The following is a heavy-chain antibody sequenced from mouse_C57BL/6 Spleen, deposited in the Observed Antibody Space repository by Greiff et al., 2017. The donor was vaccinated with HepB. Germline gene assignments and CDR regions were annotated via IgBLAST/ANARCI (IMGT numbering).Heavy chain of an antibody. CDR1: GYAFSSSW. CDR3: ASAYGSSSFDY. J-gene: IGHJ2*01. V-gene: IGHV1-82*01. Sequence: VQLQQSGPELVKPGASVKISCKASGYAFSSSWMNWVKQRPGKGLEWIGRIYPGDGDTNYNGKFKGKATLTADKSSSTAYMQLSSLTSEDSAVYFCASAYGSSSFDYWGQGTTLTVSS. D-gene: IGHD1-1*01. CDR2: IYPGDGDT.